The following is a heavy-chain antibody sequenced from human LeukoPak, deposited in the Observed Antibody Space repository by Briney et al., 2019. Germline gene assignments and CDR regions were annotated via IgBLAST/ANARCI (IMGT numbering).Heavy chain of an antibody. Sequence: GGSLRLPCAASGFPFSNAWRSWVRQAPGKGREWVGRIKSKTDGGTTDYAAPVKGRFTISRDDSKNTLYLQMNSLKTEDTAVYYCTTERELLLYLDYWGQGTLVTVSS. V-gene: IGHV3-15*01. CDR3: TTERELLLYLDY. D-gene: IGHD1-26*01. CDR1: GFPFSNAW. J-gene: IGHJ4*02. CDR2: IKSKTDGGTT.